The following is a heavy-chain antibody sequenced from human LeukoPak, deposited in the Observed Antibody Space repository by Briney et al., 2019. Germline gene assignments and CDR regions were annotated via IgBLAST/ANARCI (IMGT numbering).Heavy chain of an antibody. CDR2: IYTSGST. CDR1: GGSISSGSYY. CDR3: AREIFGVDYYYYYMDV. V-gene: IGHV4-61*02. J-gene: IGHJ6*03. Sequence: PSETLSLTCTVSGGSISSGSYYWSWIRQPAGKGLEWIGRIYTSGSTNYNPSLKSRVTISVDTSKNQFSLKLSSVTAADTAVYYCAREIFGVDYYYYYMDVWGKGTTVTVSS. D-gene: IGHD3-3*01.